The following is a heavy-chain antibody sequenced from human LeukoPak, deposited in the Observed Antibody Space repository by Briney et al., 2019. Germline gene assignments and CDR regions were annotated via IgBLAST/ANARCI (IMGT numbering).Heavy chain of an antibody. D-gene: IGHD3-22*01. J-gene: IGHJ4*02. CDR3: AKQTYYYDSSGYYYFDY. V-gene: IGHV5-51*01. CDR1: GYSFTNYW. Sequence: GESLKISCKGSGYSFTNYWIGWVRQMPGKGLEWMGIVYPGDSDTRYSPSFQGQVTISADKSISTAYLQWSGLKASDTAMYYCAKQTYYYDSSGYYYFDYWGQGTLVTVSS. CDR2: VYPGDSDT.